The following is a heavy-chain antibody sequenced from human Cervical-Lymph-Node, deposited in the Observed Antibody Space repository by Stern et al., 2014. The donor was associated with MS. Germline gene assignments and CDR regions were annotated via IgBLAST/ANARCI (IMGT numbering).Heavy chain of an antibody. Sequence: VQLVESGAEVEQPGASMKVTCKASENTFTSYSIHWVRQAPGQGLEWMGWINPNSGATSYAQGFQDRLSLPSDTSTALAYMELDRLTSDDTAVYYCARISLGSGIYCWGQGSLVTLSS. CDR1: ENTFTSYS. D-gene: IGHD3-3*02. J-gene: IGHJ4*02. CDR2: INPNSGAT. CDR3: ARISLGSGIYC. V-gene: IGHV1-2*02.